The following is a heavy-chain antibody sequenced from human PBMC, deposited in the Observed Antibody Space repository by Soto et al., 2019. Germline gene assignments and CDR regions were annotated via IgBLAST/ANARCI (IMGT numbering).Heavy chain of an antibody. D-gene: IGHD2-2*01. CDR2: FIPILGIA. CDR3: ARDCSSTSCYAYP. V-gene: IGHV1-69*04. J-gene: IGHJ5*02. CDR1: GGTFSSYT. Sequence: ASVKVSCKASGGTFSSYTISWVRQAPGQGLEWMGRFIPILGIANYAQKFQGRVTITADKSTSTAYMELSSLRSEDTAVYYCARDCSSTSCYAYPWGQGTLVTVSS.